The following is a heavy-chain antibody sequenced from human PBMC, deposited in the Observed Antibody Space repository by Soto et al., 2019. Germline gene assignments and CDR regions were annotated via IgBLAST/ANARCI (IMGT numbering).Heavy chain of an antibody. CDR3: ARHGSGYYRPDAFDI. V-gene: IGHV4-39*01. Sequence: QLQLQESGPGLVKPSETLSLTCTVSGGSISSSSYYWGWIRQPPGKGLEWIGSIYYSGSTYYNPSLKSRVTISVDTSKNQFSLKLSSVTAADTAVYYCARHGSGYYRPDAFDIWGQGTMVTVSS. CDR1: GGSISSSSYY. J-gene: IGHJ3*02. D-gene: IGHD3-22*01. CDR2: IYYSGST.